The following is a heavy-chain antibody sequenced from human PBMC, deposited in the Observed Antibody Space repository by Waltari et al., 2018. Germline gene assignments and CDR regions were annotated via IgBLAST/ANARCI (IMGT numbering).Heavy chain of an antibody. CDR2: VTGYDHVY. CDR1: GFPSSTYN. Sequence: EVQLVESGGGLVKPGGYLRLAWVASGFPSSTYNRNWVRQAPGKGLEWLTSVTGYDHVYVLDSLKGRFTISRDNVKQTVYLQMDGLTSADTAVYYCARGITKGFESWGQGTLVTVSP. CDR3: ARGITKGFES. V-gene: IGHV3-21*02. J-gene: IGHJ4*02. D-gene: IGHD3-10*01.